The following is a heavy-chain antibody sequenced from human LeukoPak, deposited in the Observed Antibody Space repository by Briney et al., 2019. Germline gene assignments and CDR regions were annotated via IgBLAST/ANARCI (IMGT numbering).Heavy chain of an antibody. D-gene: IGHD5-12*01. CDR2: ISGSGGST. J-gene: IGHJ4*02. V-gene: IGHV3-23*01. CDR3: ATIQWPSDY. CDR1: GFTFSNYG. Sequence: GSLRLSCAASGFTFSNYGMNWVRQAPGRGLEWVSGISGSGGSTYYADSVKGRFTISRDNAKNTLYLQMNSLRAEDTAVYYCATIQWPSDYWGQGTLVTVSS.